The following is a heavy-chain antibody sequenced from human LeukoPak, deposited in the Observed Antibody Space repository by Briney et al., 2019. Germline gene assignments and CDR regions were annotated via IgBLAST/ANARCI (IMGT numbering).Heavy chain of an antibody. CDR1: GYIFATYF. V-gene: IGHV1-2*06. Sequence: ASVKVSCKASGYIFATYFIHWVRQAPGQGLEWMGRINPNSGDTNYAQKFQGRVAMTRDTSISTAFMELTRLRSDDTAVYYCARDYCSSTSCLFDYWGQGTLVTVSS. J-gene: IGHJ4*02. CDR3: ARDYCSSTSCLFDY. CDR2: INPNSGDT. D-gene: IGHD2-2*01.